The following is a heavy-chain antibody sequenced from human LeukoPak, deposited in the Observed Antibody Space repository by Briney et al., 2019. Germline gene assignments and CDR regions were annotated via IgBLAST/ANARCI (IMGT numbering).Heavy chain of an antibody. V-gene: IGHV3-53*01. CDR1: GFTVSSNY. Sequence: GGSLRLSCAASGFTVSSNYMSWVRQAPGKGLEWVSVIYSGGSTYYADSVKGRFTISRDNSKNTLYLQMNSLRAEDTAVYYCARAISDYDASDIWGQGTMVTVSS. CDR3: ARAISDYDASDI. J-gene: IGHJ3*02. D-gene: IGHD4-17*01. CDR2: IYSGGST.